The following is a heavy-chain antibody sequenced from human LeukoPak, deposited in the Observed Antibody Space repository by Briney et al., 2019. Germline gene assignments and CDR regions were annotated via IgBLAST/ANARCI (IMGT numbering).Heavy chain of an antibody. Sequence: PSETLSLTCTVSGGSISSYYWNWIRQPPGKGLEWIGYIYYSGSTNYNPSLKSRVTISVDTSKNQFSLKLSSVTAADTAVYYCARVLPSGLTWFPAVFDYWGQGTLVTVSS. CDR3: ARVLPSGLTWFPAVFDY. J-gene: IGHJ4*02. CDR2: IYYSGST. CDR1: GGSISSYY. V-gene: IGHV4-59*01. D-gene: IGHD4/OR15-4a*01.